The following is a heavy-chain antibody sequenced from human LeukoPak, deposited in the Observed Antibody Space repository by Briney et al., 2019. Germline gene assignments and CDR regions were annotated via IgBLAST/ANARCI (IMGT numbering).Heavy chain of an antibody. Sequence: GRSLRLSCAASGFTFSSYGMHWVRQAPGKGLEWVAVIWYDGSNKYYADSVKGRFTISRDNSKNTLHLQMISLRVEDTAVYYCARLTGHDAFDIWGQGTMVTVSS. V-gene: IGHV3-33*01. CDR1: GFTFSSYG. J-gene: IGHJ3*02. CDR3: ARLTGHDAFDI. D-gene: IGHD3-16*01. CDR2: IWYDGSNK.